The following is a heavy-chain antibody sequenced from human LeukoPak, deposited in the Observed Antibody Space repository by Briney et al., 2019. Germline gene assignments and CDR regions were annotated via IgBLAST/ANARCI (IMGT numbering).Heavy chain of an antibody. CDR2: IYYSGST. CDR3: ASLFSGTGAFDI. J-gene: IGHJ3*02. CDR1: GGSISSYY. Sequence: SETLSLTCTASGGSISSYYWSWIRQPPGKGLEWIGYIYYSGSTNYNPSLKSRVTISVDTSKNQFSLKLSSVTAADTAVYYCASLFSGTGAFDIWGQGTTVTVSS. V-gene: IGHV4-59*01. D-gene: IGHD3-10*01.